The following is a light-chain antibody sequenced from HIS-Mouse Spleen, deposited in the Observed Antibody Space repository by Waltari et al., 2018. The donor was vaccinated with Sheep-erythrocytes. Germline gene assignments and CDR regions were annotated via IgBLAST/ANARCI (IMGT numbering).Light chain of an antibody. Sequence: QSVLTQPPSASGTPGQRVTISCSGSSSNIGSNYVYWYQQLPGTAPKLLIYRNNQRPYGVPERLFGAKSGRSASRASSGLRSEDEADYYCAAWDDSLSGNWVFGGGTKLTVL. CDR1: SSNIGSNY. CDR3: AAWDDSLSGNWV. CDR2: RNN. V-gene: IGLV1-47*01. J-gene: IGLJ3*02.